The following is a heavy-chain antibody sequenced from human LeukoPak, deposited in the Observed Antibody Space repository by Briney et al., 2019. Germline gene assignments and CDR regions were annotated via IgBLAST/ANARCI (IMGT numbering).Heavy chain of an antibody. V-gene: IGHV6-1*01. D-gene: IGHD6-6*01. Sequence: SQTLSLTCAISGDSVSSNSAAWNWIRQSPSRGLEWLGRTYYRSKWYNDYAVSVKSRITINQDTSKNQFSLQLNSVTPEDRAVYYCARASKYSSSSGRAAGWFDPWGQGTLVTVSS. CDR2: TYYRSKWYN. CDR1: GDSVSSNSAA. J-gene: IGHJ5*02. CDR3: ARASKYSSSSGRAAGWFDP.